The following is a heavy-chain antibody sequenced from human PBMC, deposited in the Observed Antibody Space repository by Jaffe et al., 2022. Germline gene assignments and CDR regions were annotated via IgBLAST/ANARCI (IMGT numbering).Heavy chain of an antibody. V-gene: IGHV3-43D*04. D-gene: IGHD3-10*01. J-gene: IGHJ4*02. Sequence: EVQLVESGGVVVQPGGSLRLSCAASGFTFDDYAMHWVRQAPGKGLEWVSLISWDGGSTYYADSVKGRFTISRDNSKNSLYLQMNSLRAEDTALYYCAKDISYGSGPQPITLDYWGQGTLVTVSS. CDR3: AKDISYGSGPQPITLDY. CDR2: ISWDGGST. CDR1: GFTFDDYA.